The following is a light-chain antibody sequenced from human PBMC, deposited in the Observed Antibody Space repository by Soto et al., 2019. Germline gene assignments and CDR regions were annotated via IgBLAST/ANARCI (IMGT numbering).Light chain of an antibody. V-gene: IGLV6-57*04. CDR1: SGSIASND. J-gene: IGLJ2*01. Sequence: NFMLTQPHSVSEAPGKTVTISCTRSSGSIASNDVQWYQQRPGSAPTTVIYENNHRPSGVPDRFSGSTDGSSNSASLTISGLQTEDEADYYCQSYDSSTVVFGGGTQLTVL. CDR2: ENN. CDR3: QSYDSSTVV.